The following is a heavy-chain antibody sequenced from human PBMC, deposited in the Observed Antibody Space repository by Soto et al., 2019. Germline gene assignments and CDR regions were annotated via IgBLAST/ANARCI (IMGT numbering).Heavy chain of an antibody. CDR2: IWYDGSNK. J-gene: IGHJ5*02. CDR1: GFTFSSYG. Sequence: GGSLRLSCAASGFTFSSYGMHWVRQAPGKGLEWVAVIWYDGSNKYYADSVKGRFTISRDNSKNTLYLQMNSLRAEDTAVYYCARDRGTSWREDWFDPWGQGTLVTVS. V-gene: IGHV3-33*01. D-gene: IGHD2-2*01. CDR3: ARDRGTSWREDWFDP.